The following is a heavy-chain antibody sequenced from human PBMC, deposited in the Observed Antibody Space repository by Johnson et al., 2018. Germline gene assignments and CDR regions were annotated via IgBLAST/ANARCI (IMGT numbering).Heavy chain of an antibody. V-gene: IGHV3-74*01. CDR3: ARKGVDDSQRGNYFPY. CDR2: IKSDEIGR. D-gene: IGHD3-16*01. J-gene: IGHJ1*01. Sequence: VQLQESGGGLVQTGGSLRLSCAASGFAFSQSWMHWVRQAPGKGLVWVSRIKSDEIGRDYADFVRGRFTISRENAKNTLYLQMTSLRAEDTAVYYCARKGVDDSQRGNYFPYWGRGTLVTVSS. CDR1: GFAFSQSW.